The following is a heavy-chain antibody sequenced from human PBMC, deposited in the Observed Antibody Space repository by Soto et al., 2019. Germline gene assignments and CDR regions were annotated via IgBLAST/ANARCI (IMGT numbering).Heavy chain of an antibody. CDR1: GFTFSSYS. Sequence: PGGSLRLSCAASGFTFSSYSMNWVRQAPGKGLEWVSSISSSSSYIYYADSVKGRFTISRDNAKNSLYLQMNSLRAEDTAVYYCARGDLPLWSGYQSNYGMDVWGQGTTVTVSS. V-gene: IGHV3-21*01. J-gene: IGHJ6*02. D-gene: IGHD3-3*01. CDR3: ARGDLPLWSGYQSNYGMDV. CDR2: ISSSSSYI.